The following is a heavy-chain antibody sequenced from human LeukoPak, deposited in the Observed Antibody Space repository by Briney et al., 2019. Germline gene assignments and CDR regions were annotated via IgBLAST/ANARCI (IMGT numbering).Heavy chain of an antibody. J-gene: IGHJ4*02. CDR2: ISGSGGST. Sequence: GGSLRLSCAASGFTFSSYAMSWVRQAPGKGLEWVSAISGSGGSTYYADPVKGRFTISRDNSKNTLYLQMNSLRAEDTAVYYCAKDRDYYDSSGYYHNWGQGTLVTVSS. CDR3: AKDRDYYDSSGYYHN. D-gene: IGHD3-22*01. V-gene: IGHV3-23*01. CDR1: GFTFSSYA.